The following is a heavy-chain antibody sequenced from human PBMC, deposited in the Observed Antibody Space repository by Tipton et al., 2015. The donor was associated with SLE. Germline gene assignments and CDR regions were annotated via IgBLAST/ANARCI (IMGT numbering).Heavy chain of an antibody. D-gene: IGHD6-13*01. Sequence: SLRLSCAASGFTFSTHGMHWVRQAPGKGLEWVAVIWFDGNSESYADSVKGRFTISRDNSKNTLFLQMNSLRAEDTAVYYCAKARREAAAGRLDSWGQGTLVTVSS. J-gene: IGHJ4*02. V-gene: IGHV3-33*06. CDR1: GFTFSTHG. CDR3: AKARREAAAGRLDS. CDR2: IWFDGNSE.